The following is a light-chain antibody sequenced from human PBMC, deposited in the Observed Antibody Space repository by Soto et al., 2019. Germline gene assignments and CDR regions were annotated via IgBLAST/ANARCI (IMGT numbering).Light chain of an antibody. CDR3: RRYCPLPPYT. V-gene: IGKV3-20*01. CDR1: QTVSSNY. J-gene: IGKJ2*01. CDR2: GAS. Sequence: EIVLTQSPGTLSLSPGERATLSCRASQTVSSNYLAWFQHKPGQPPRLLMFGASARSTGIPDRFSGSGSGTDFTLLISRLQPEDFAVYYCRRYCPLPPYTFGRGTKLEIK.